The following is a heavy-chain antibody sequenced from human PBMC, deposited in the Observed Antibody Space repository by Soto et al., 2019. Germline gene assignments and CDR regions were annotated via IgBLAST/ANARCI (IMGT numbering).Heavy chain of an antibody. J-gene: IGHJ4*02. CDR1: GGSISSGDYY. Sequence: QVQLQESGPGLVKPSQTLSLTCTVSGGSISSGDYYWSWIRQPPGKGLEWIGYIYYSGFTYYNPSXNXXLPMSVDTSKNQLSLKLSSVIAADTAVYYGARSDNYVPFDHWGQGTLVTVSS. D-gene: IGHD4-4*01. V-gene: IGHV4-30-4*01. CDR3: ARSDNYVPFDH. CDR2: IYYSGFT.